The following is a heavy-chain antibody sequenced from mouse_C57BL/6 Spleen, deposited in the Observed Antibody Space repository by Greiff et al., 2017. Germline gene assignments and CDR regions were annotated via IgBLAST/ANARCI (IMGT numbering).Heavy chain of an antibody. CDR1: GYTFTSYW. CDR2: IDPSDSYT. Sequence: VQLQQPGAELVKPGASVKLSCKASGYTFTSYWMQWVKKRPGQGLEWIGAIDPSDSYTNYNQKFKGQATLTVDTSSSTAYMQLSSLTSEDSAVYDCAISGNSSSMDYWGQGTSVTVSS. V-gene: IGHV1-50*01. CDR3: AISGNSSSMDY. J-gene: IGHJ4*01. D-gene: IGHD2-1*01.